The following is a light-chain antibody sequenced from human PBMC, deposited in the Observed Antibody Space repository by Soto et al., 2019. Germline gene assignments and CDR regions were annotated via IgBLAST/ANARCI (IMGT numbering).Light chain of an antibody. CDR3: SSFAGNNNLV. V-gene: IGLV2-8*01. CDR1: SSDVGGYNY. J-gene: IGLJ2*01. CDR2: EVS. Sequence: QSALTQPPSASGSPGQSGTISCTGTSSDVGGYNYVSWYQQHPGKAPKLMISEVSKRPSGVPDRFSGSKSGNTASLTVSGLQAEDEADYYCSSFAGNNNLVFRGGTPLTVL.